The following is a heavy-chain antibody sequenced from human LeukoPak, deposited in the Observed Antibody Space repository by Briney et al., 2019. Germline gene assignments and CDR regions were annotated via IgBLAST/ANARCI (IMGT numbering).Heavy chain of an antibody. CDR1: GYTFTSYG. J-gene: IGHJ4*02. D-gene: IGHD1-1*01. CDR2: INPQSGST. V-gene: IGHV1-8*02. CDR3: AKGRHWDTTLDY. Sequence: ASVKVSCKASGYTFTSYGISWVRQAPGQGLEWMAWINPQSGSTGYAQKFEGRVTMTRDMSISTVYMELSGLRSEDTAVYYCAKGRHWDTTLDYWGQGTLVTVSS.